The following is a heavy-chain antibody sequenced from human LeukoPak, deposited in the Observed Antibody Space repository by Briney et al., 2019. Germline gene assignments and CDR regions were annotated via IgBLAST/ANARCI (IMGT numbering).Heavy chain of an antibody. CDR1: GGSISGSSYY. V-gene: IGHV4-39*02. CDR3: ARALPWSGYLN. J-gene: IGHJ4*02. CDR2: IYYSGST. Sequence: PSETLSLTCTVSGGSISGSSYYWGWIRQPPGKGLEWIGSIYYSGSTYYNPSLKSRVTISVDTSKNQFSLKLSSVTAADTAVYYCARALPWSGYLNWGQGTWSPSPQ. D-gene: IGHD3-3*01.